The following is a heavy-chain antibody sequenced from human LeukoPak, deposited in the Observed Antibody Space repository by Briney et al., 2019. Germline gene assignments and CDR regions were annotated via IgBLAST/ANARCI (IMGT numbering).Heavy chain of an antibody. Sequence: ASVKVSCKASGYTFTGYYMHWVRQAPGQGLEWMGWINPNSGGTNYAQKFQGRVTMTRDTSISTAYLGVTRLRSDDTAVYFCARAPSPHSTGWYEMFDSWGQGTLVTVSS. CDR1: GYTFTGYY. D-gene: IGHD6-19*01. CDR3: ARAPSPHSTGWYEMFDS. J-gene: IGHJ4*02. V-gene: IGHV1-2*02. CDR2: INPNSGGT.